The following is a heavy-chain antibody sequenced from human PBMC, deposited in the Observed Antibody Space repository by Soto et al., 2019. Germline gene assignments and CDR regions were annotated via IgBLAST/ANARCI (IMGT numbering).Heavy chain of an antibody. J-gene: IGHJ6*02. CDR1: GFTFSSYG. CDR2: ISYDGSNK. D-gene: IGHD6-25*01. Sequence: GGSLRLSCAASGFTFSSYGMHWVRQAPGKGLEWVAVISYDGSNKYYADSVKGRFTISRDNSKNTLYLQMNSLRAEDTAVYYCAKPSAKDYYYYGMDVWGQGTTVTVSS. V-gene: IGHV3-30*18. CDR3: AKPSAKDYYYYGMDV.